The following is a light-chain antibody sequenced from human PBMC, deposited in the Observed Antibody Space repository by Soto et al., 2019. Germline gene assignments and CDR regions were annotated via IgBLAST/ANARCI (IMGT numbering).Light chain of an antibody. CDR1: QGISSY. CDR3: PQLNRYAPIT. V-gene: IGKV1-9*01. Sequence: IQLTQSPSSLSASVGDRVTITCRASQGISSYLAWYQQKPGKATKLLIYAASTLHSGVPSRFSGSGSGTDFTLTISSLQPVDYATYFFPQLNRYAPITFVKVTRMEIK. CDR2: AAS. J-gene: IGKJ5*01.